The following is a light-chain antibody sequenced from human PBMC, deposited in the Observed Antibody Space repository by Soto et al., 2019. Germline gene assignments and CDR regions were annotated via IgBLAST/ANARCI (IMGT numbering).Light chain of an antibody. V-gene: IGKV1-5*01. CDR2: DVS. CDR3: QQYNSYLLT. CDR1: QSISRS. J-gene: IGKJ3*01. Sequence: DIQMTQSPSTLSASVGDRVTITCRASQSISRSLAWYQQKSGKAPNLLIYDVSSLESGVPSRFSGSGFGTEFTLTISSLQPDDFATYYCQQYNSYLLTFGPGTKVDIK.